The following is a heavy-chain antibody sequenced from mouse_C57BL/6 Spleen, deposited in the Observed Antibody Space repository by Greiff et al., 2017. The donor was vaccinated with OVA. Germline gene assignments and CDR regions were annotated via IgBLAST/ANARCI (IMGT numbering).Heavy chain of an antibody. V-gene: IGHV1-15*01. CDR2: IDPETGGT. D-gene: IGHD2-10*01. CDR3: TTPHTYYGNYAFAY. J-gene: IGHJ3*01. CDR1: GYTFTDYE. Sequence: QVQLQQSGAELVRPGASVTLSCKASGYTFTDYEMHWVKQTPVHGLEWIGAIDPETGGTAYNQKFKGKAILTAAKSSSTAYMELRSLTSEDSAVYYCTTPHTYYGNYAFAYWGQGTLVTVSA.